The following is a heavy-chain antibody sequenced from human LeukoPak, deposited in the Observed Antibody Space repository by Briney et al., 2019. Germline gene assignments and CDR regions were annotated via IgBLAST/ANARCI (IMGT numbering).Heavy chain of an antibody. CDR2: INPSGGST. D-gene: IGHD6-6*01. Sequence: ASVKVSCKASGYTFTSYYMHWVRQAPGQGLEWMGIINPSGGSTSYAQKSQGRVTMTRDTSTSTVYMELSSLRSEDTAVYYCARDLRRSEYSSSFGGAIVYWGQGTLVTVSS. V-gene: IGHV1-46*01. J-gene: IGHJ4*02. CDR3: ARDLRRSEYSSSFGGAIVY. CDR1: GYTFTSYY.